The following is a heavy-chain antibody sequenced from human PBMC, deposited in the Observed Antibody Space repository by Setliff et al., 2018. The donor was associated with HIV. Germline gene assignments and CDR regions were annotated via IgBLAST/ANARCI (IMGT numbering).Heavy chain of an antibody. D-gene: IGHD3-10*01. J-gene: IGHJ5*02. CDR2: ITGDGSYT. CDR3: AKSGFGVVALGINNYFDP. V-gene: IGHV3-23*01. Sequence: GGSLRLSCAASGFTFRSYCMAWVRQAPGKGLAWVSVITGDGSYTYYADSVKGRFTISRDNSKSTLYLQLNSLRAEDTAVYHCAKSGFGVVALGINNYFDPWGQGTLVTVSS. CDR1: GFTFRSYC.